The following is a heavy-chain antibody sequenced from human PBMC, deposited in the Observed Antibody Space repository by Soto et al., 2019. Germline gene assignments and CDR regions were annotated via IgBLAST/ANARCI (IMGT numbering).Heavy chain of an antibody. CDR3: AAPFTVLEIVITDEDAFDV. V-gene: IGHV3-15*01. J-gene: IGHJ3*01. CDR2: IKRKTDGGTT. CDR1: GFTFSHAW. Sequence: EVRLVESGGGLVRPGGSLTLSCAASGFTFSHAWMSWVRQVPGKGLEWVGRIKRKTDGGTTDYAAPLKGRITISRDDSGSTLYLHMNSLKTEDTAVYFCAAPFTVLEIVITDEDAFDVFGQGTVVTVSS. D-gene: IGHD3-10*01.